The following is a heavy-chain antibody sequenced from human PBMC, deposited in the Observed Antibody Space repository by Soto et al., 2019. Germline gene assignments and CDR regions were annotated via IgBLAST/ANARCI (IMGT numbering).Heavy chain of an antibody. Sequence: SVKVSCKASGGTFSSYTISWVRQAPGQGLEWMGRIIPILGIANYAQKFQGRVTITADKSTSTAYMELSSLRSDDTAVYYCARARPNSSSSVWGQGTLVTVSS. D-gene: IGHD6-6*01. V-gene: IGHV1-69*02. J-gene: IGHJ4*02. CDR3: ARARPNSSSSV. CDR2: IIPILGIA. CDR1: GGTFSSYT.